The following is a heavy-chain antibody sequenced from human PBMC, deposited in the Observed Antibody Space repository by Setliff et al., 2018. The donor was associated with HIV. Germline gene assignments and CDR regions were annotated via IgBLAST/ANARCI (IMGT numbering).Heavy chain of an antibody. CDR2: INSDGTST. V-gene: IGHV3-74*01. CDR3: ATWQGYSGSSRAFDY. J-gene: IGHJ4*02. D-gene: IGHD1-26*01. Sequence: GESLKISCAASGFTFSTYWMHWVRQAPGKGLVWVSRINSDGTSTSYADSVKGRFTISRDNAKNTLYLQMNSLRAEDTAVYNCATWQGYSGSSRAFDYWGQGRLVTVSS. CDR1: GFTFSTYW.